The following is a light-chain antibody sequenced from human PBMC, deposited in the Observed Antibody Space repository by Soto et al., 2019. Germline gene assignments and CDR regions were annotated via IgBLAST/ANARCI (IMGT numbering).Light chain of an antibody. CDR1: SSDVGSSNY. CDR2: EVN. V-gene: IGLV2-8*01. J-gene: IGLJ1*01. Sequence: QSALTQPPSASGSPGQSVTISCTGTSSDVGSSNYVSWYQQHPGKAPKVVIYEVNKRPSGVPDRFSGSQTGNKASLTVSGLQADDEADYYCSSTAGSDNPFVFGTGTKLTVL. CDR3: SSTAGSDNPFV.